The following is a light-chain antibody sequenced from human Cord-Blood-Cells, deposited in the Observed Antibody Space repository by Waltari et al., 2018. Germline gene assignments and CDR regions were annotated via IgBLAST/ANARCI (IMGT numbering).Light chain of an antibody. V-gene: IGKV1-9*01. J-gene: IGKJ1*01. Sequence: ITCRASQGISSYLAWYQQKPGKAPKLLIYAASTLQSGVPSRFSGSGSGTEFTLTISSLQPEDFATYYCQQLNSYPWTFGQGTKVEIK. CDR1: QGISSY. CDR2: AAS. CDR3: QQLNSYPWT.